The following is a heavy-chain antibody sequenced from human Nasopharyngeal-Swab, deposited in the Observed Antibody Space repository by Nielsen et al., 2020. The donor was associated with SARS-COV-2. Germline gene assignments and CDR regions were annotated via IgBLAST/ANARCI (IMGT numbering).Heavy chain of an antibody. Sequence: SETLSLTCAVSGYSISSGYYWGWIRQPPGKGLEWIGSIYHSGSTYYNPSLKSRVTISVDTSKNQFSLKLSSVTAADTAVYYCARDFLLDRVPNWFDPWGQGTLVTVSS. CDR1: GYSISSGYY. J-gene: IGHJ5*02. D-gene: IGHD2-2*03. V-gene: IGHV4-38-2*02. CDR2: IYHSGST. CDR3: ARDFLLDRVPNWFDP.